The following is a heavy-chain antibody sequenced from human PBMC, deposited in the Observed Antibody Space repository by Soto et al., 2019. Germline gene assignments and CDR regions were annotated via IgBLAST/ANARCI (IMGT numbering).Heavy chain of an antibody. CDR2: IWYDGSNK. Sequence: GGSLRLSCAASGFTFSSYGMHWVRQAPGKGLEWVAVIWYDGSNKYYADSVKGRFTISRDNSKNTLYLQMNSLRAEDTAVYYCARENGPGISSAGIYYYYGMDFWGQGTTVTVSS. V-gene: IGHV3-33*01. CDR1: GFTFSSYG. J-gene: IGHJ6*02. CDR3: ARENGPGISSAGIYYYYGMDF. D-gene: IGHD6-13*01.